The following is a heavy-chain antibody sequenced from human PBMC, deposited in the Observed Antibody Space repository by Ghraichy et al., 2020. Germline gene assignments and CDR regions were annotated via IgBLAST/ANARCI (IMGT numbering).Heavy chain of an antibody. D-gene: IGHD2-2*01. J-gene: IGHJ3*02. V-gene: IGHV3-23*01. CDR3: TTPGRGYCSSTNCYDGFDI. CDR2: ISTSAGDT. CDR1: EFTIADYA. Sequence: GGSLRLSCAVPEFTIADYAMAWVRQAAGKGLEWVSLISTSAGDTFYADSVKGRFTISRDNSENTLYLQMNSLRAEDTALYYCTTPGRGYCSSTNCYDGFDIWGQGTMVTVSS.